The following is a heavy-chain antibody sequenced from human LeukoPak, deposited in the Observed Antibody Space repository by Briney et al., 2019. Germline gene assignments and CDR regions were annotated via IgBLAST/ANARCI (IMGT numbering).Heavy chain of an antibody. D-gene: IGHD5-12*01. J-gene: IGHJ4*02. CDR1: GGTFSSYA. V-gene: IGHV1-69*05. CDR2: IIPIFGTA. CDR3: ARDNTYSGYDPTDY. Sequence: ASVKVSCKASGGTFSSYAISWVRQAPGQGLEWMGRIIPIFGTANYAQKFQGRVTITTDESTSTAYMELSSLRSEDTAVCYCARDNTYSGYDPTDYWGQGTLVTVSS.